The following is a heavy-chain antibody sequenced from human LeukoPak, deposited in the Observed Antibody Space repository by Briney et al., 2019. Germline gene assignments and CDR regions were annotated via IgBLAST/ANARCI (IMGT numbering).Heavy chain of an antibody. CDR2: IYSGGST. CDR1: GFTVSSNY. CDR3: ARDHPDFYYYGMDV. J-gene: IGHJ6*02. V-gene: IGHV3-66*01. Sequence: GGSLRLSCAASGFTVSSNYMSWVRQAPGKGLEWVSVIYSGGSTYYADSVKGRFTISRDNSKNTMYLHMNSLRAEDTAVYYCARDHPDFYYYGMDVWGQGTTVTVSS.